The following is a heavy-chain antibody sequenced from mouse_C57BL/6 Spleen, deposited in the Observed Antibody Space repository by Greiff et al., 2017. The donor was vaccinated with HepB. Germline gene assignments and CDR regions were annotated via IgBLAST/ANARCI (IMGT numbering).Heavy chain of an antibody. J-gene: IGHJ2*01. CDR1: GFTFSDYG. CDR3: ARSYYGSKNYFDY. CDR2: ISSGSSNI. D-gene: IGHD1-1*01. Sequence: EVQLKESGGGLVKPGGSLKLSCAASGFTFSDYGMHWVRQAPEKGLEWVAYISSGSSNIYYADTVKGRFTISRDNAKNTLFLQMTSLRSEDTAMYYCARSYYGSKNYFDYWGQGTTLTVSS. V-gene: IGHV5-17*01.